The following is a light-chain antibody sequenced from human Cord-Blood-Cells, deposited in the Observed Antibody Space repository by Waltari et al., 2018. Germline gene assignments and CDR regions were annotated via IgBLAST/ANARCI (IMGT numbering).Light chain of an antibody. J-gene: IGLJ1*01. CDR1: SSDVGGYNY. CDR2: DVS. V-gene: IGLV2-14*01. Sequence: QSALTQPASVSGSPGTSITIPCTGTSSDVGGYNYVSWYQQHPGKAPKLMIYDVSNRPSGVSNRFSGSKSGNTASLTISGLQAEDEADYYCSSYTSSSSYVFGTGTKVTVL. CDR3: SSYTSSSSYV.